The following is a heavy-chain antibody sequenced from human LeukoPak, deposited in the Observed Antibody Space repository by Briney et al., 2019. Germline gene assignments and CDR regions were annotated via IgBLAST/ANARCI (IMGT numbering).Heavy chain of an antibody. V-gene: IGHV3-23*01. Sequence: GGSLRLSCEASGFTFSSSAMSWLRQAPGKGLEWVSAISDNGGTTYYADSVKGRSTISRDNSKNTLSLQLNSLRAEDTAVYYCAAERYTDGCCWFDPWGQGTLVTVSS. D-gene: IGHD2-2*02. CDR1: GFTFSSSA. CDR2: ISDNGGTT. J-gene: IGHJ5*02. CDR3: AAERYTDGCCWFDP.